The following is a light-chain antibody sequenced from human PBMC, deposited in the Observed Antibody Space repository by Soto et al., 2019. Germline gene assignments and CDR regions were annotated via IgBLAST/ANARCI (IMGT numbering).Light chain of an antibody. CDR1: SSDVGSYTY. Sequence: QSALTQPRSVSGSPGQSVTIFCTGTSSDVGSYTYVSWYQQHPGKAPELMIYDVFKRPSGVSDRFSGSKSGNTASLTIFGLQAEDEADYYCCSYAGSNYVFGSGTKVTVL. V-gene: IGLV2-11*01. CDR3: CSYAGSNYV. CDR2: DVF. J-gene: IGLJ1*01.